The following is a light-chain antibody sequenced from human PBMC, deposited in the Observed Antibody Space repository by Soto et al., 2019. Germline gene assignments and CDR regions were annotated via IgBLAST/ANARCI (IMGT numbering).Light chain of an antibody. V-gene: IGKV1-5*01. J-gene: IGKJ1*01. CDR1: QSISVS. CDR2: DAS. Sequence: DIQMTQSPLSLSASIGDRVTITCRASQSISVSLAWYQQKPGKAPNLLIYDASTLQGGVPSRFSGSGSGTEFTLTVTSLQPEDFATYFCQQYDKYSTFGHGTKVDIK. CDR3: QQYDKYST.